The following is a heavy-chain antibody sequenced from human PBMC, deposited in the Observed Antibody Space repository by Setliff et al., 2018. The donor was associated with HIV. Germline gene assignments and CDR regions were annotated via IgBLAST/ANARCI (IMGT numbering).Heavy chain of an antibody. Sequence: SETGSLTCTVSGGSVSSSSYYWGWIRQPTGKGLEWIGTIYYSGDTQYNPSFKTRVIMSVDTSKNQFSLRLISVTAADTAVYYCARMEATRPPRGLDYWGPGTLVTVSS. CDR1: GGSVSSSSYY. D-gene: IGHD6-6*01. J-gene: IGHJ4*02. V-gene: IGHV4-39*01. CDR2: IYYSGDT. CDR3: ARMEATRPPRGLDY.